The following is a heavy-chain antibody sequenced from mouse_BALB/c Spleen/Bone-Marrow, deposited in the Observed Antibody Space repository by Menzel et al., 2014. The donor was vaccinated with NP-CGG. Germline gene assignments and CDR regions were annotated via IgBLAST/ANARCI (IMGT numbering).Heavy chain of an antibody. D-gene: IGHD1-2*01. Sequence: EVQRVESGPSLVKPSQTLSLTCSVSGDSITSGYWNWIRKFPGNKLEYMGYISYSGSTYYNPSLKSRISITRDTSKNHYYQQLNSVTAEDSAPYYCATYDGYYFDYWGQGTTLTVSS. CDR3: ATYDGYYFDY. V-gene: IGHV3-8*02. J-gene: IGHJ2*01. CDR2: ISYSGST. CDR1: GDSITSGY.